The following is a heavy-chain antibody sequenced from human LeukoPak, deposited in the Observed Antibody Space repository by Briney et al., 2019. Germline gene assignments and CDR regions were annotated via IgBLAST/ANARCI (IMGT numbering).Heavy chain of an antibody. CDR3: AIAPTLGRLVPFVF. Sequence: ASVKVSCKASGDSFSNYAINWVRQAPGHGLEWMGGIIPVLSTAYYAQNSQGRLTITTDDSATTAYMELSSLRSEDTAVYYCAIAPTLGRLVPFVFWGQGTLVTVSS. CDR2: IIPVLSTA. V-gene: IGHV1-69*05. J-gene: IGHJ4*02. CDR1: GDSFSNYA. D-gene: IGHD2-8*02.